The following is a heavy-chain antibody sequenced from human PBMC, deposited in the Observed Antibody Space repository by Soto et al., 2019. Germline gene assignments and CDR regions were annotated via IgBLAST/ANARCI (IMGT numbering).Heavy chain of an antibody. CDR1: CGSISTYY. J-gene: IGHJ5*02. CDR2: IYYDGNT. Sequence: HVQLQESGPGLVKPSETLSLTCTVSCGSISTYYWSWIRQPPGKGLEWIGYIYYDGNTSYNPSLRSPVTISVDTSQIQFSLILSSVTSADTGVYYCARDQLGSGLYVWFDPWGQGTLVTVSS. CDR3: ARDQLGSGLYVWFDP. V-gene: IGHV4-59*01. D-gene: IGHD6-25*01.